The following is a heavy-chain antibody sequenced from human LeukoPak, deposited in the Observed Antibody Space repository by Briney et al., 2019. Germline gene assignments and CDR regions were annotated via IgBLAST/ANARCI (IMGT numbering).Heavy chain of an antibody. J-gene: IGHJ3*02. CDR2: IYTSGST. V-gene: IGHV4-61*02. D-gene: IGHD3-22*01. CDR1: GGSISSGSYY. CDR3: ARTWIVVVMGAFDI. Sequence: SETLSLTCTVSGGSISSGSYYWRWIRQPAGKGLEWIGRIYTSGSTNYHPSLKSRVTISVDTSKNQFSLKLSSVTAADTAVYYCARTWIVVVMGAFDIWGQGTMVTVSS.